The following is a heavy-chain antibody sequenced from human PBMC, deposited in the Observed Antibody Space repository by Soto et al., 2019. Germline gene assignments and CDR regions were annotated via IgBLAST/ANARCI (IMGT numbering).Heavy chain of an antibody. CDR3: ARHPIVGATIYYGMDV. V-gene: IGHV5-10-1*01. D-gene: IGHD1-26*01. CDR1: GYSFTSYW. Sequence: PGESLKISCKGSGYSFTSYWISWVRQMPGQGLEWMGRIDPSDSYTNYSPSFQGYVTISADKSISTAYLQWSSLKASDTAMYYCARHPIVGATIYYGMDVSGQGTTVTVS. CDR2: IDPSDSYT. J-gene: IGHJ6*02.